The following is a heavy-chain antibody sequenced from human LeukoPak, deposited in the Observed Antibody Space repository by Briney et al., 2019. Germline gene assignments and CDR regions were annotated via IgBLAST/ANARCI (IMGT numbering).Heavy chain of an antibody. CDR3: ASHYYGSGKLEN. Sequence: GGSLRLSCAASGFTFSTYSMNWVRQAPGKGLEWVSSISSSSSHIYYADSVGGRFTISRDNAKNSLYLQMNSLRDEDTAVYYCASHYYGSGKLENWGQGTLVTVSS. CDR1: GFTFSTYS. D-gene: IGHD3-10*01. CDR2: ISSSSSHI. J-gene: IGHJ4*02. V-gene: IGHV3-21*01.